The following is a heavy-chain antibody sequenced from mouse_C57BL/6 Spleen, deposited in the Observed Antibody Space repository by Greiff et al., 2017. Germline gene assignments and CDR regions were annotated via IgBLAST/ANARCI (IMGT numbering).Heavy chain of an antibody. CDR1: GYAFSSYW. Sequence: QVQLQQSGAELVKPGASVKISCKASGYAFSSYWMNWVKQRPGKGLEWIGQIYPGDGDTNYNGKFKGKATLTADKSSSAAYMQLSSLTSEDSAVYVSARERSTTVADYYAMDYWGQGTSVTVSS. J-gene: IGHJ4*01. V-gene: IGHV1-80*01. D-gene: IGHD1-1*01. CDR2: IYPGDGDT. CDR3: ARERSTTVADYYAMDY.